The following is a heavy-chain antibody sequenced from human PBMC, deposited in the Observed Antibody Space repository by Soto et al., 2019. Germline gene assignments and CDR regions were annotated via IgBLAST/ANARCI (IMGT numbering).Heavy chain of an antibody. Sequence: SETLSLTCAVSGGSISSSYWWSWVRQPPGKGLEWIGEIYHSGSTNYNPSLKSRVTISVDKSKNQFSLKLSSVTAADTAVYYCARRRITMIVVVFDAFDIWGQGTMVTVS. CDR1: GGSISSSYW. V-gene: IGHV4-4*02. CDR2: IYHSGST. D-gene: IGHD3-22*01. CDR3: ARRRITMIVVVFDAFDI. J-gene: IGHJ3*02.